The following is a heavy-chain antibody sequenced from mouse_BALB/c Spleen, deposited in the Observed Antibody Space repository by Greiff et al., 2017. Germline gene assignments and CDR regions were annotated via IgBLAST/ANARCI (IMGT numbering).Heavy chain of an antibody. CDR3: ARLGGDYAMDY. CDR2: ISNGGGST. CDR1: GFTFSSYT. Sequence: DVKLVESGGGLVQPGGSLKLSCAASGFTFSSYTMSWVRQTPEKRLEWVAYISNGGGSTYYPDTVKGRFTISRDNAKNTLYLQMSSLKSEDTAMYYCARLGGDYAMDYWGQGTSVTVSS. J-gene: IGHJ4*01. D-gene: IGHD4-1*01. V-gene: IGHV5-12-2*01.